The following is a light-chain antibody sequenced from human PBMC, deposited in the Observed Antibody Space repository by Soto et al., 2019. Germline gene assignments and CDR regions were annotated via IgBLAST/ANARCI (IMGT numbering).Light chain of an antibody. CDR2: DVS. CDR1: SSDVGGYNY. CDR3: ASYASSSTLV. Sequence: QSALTQPASVSGSPGQSITISCTGTSSDVGGYNYVSWYQQHPGKAPKLVIYDVSNRPSGVSNRFSGSKSGNTASLTISGLQAEDEGDYYCASYASSSTLVFGTGTKVTVL. V-gene: IGLV2-14*03. J-gene: IGLJ1*01.